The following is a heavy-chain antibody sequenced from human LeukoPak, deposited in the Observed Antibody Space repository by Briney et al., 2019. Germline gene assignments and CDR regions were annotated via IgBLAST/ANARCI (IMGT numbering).Heavy chain of an antibody. CDR3: ARVGPHYYGSGSYYSTPYNWFDP. CDR1: GGSISSSNW. CDR2: IYHSGST. V-gene: IGHV4-4*02. J-gene: IGHJ5*02. Sequence: SGTLSLTCAVSGGSISSSNWWSWVRQPPGKGLEWIGEIYHSGSTNYNPSLKSRVTISVDKSKNQFSLKLSSVTAADTAVYYCARVGPHYYGSGSYYSTPYNWFDPWGQGTLVTVSS. D-gene: IGHD3-10*01.